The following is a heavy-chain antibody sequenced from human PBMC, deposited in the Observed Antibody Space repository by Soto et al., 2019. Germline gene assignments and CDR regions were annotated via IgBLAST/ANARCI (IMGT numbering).Heavy chain of an antibody. Sequence: EVQLVESGGGLIQPGGSLRLSCAAAGLTVSSNYMTWVRQAPGKGLEWVSVIYSGGTTYYVDSVKGRFTISSDNSKNTLYLQMNSLRAEDTAVYYCARGFNWLDYWGQGSLVTVSS. J-gene: IGHJ4*02. CDR3: ARGFNWLDY. D-gene: IGHD1-20*01. CDR2: IYSGGTT. CDR1: GLTVSSNY. V-gene: IGHV3-53*01.